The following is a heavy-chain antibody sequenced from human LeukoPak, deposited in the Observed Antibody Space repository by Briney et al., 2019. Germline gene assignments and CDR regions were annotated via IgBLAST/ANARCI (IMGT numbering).Heavy chain of an antibody. Sequence: SETLPLTCTVSGGSISSGGYYWSWIRQHPGKGVEWIGYIYYSGSTYYNPSLKSRVTISVDTSKNQFSLKLSSVTAADTAVYYCARVGSSYWFDPWGQGTLVTVSS. J-gene: IGHJ5*02. V-gene: IGHV4-31*03. CDR1: GGSISSGGYY. D-gene: IGHD6-13*01. CDR2: IYYSGST. CDR3: ARVGSSYWFDP.